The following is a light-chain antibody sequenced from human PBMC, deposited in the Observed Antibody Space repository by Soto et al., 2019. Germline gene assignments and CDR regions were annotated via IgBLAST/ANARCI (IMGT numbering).Light chain of an antibody. V-gene: IGKV3-20*01. CDR1: QSVSSSY. CDR2: GAS. CDR3: QQYGSSPYT. J-gene: IGKJ2*01. Sequence: EIVLTQSPGTLSLSPGERATLSCRASQSVSSSYLAWYQQKPGQAPRLLIYGASSRATGIPDRFSGSGSGXXXXXTXXRLXPEDFAVYYCQQYGSSPYTFGQGTKLEIK.